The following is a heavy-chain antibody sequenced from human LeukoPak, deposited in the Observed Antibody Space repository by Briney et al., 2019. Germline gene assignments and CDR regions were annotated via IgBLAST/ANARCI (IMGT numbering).Heavy chain of an antibody. CDR1: GGSISSYY. CDR3: GRYVPLTPGALWFGESQYYFDY. CDR2: IYYSGST. D-gene: IGHD3-10*01. J-gene: IGHJ4*02. V-gene: IGHV4-59*01. Sequence: SETLSLTCTVSGGSISSYYWSWIRQPPGKGPEWIGYIYYSGSTNYNPSLKSRVTISVDTSKNKFSLKLSSVTAADTAVYYCGRYVPLTPGALWFGESQYYFDYWGQGTLVTVSS.